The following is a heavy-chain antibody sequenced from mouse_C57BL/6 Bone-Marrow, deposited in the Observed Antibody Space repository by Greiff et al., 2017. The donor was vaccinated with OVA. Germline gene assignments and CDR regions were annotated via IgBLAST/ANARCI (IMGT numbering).Heavy chain of an antibody. V-gene: IGHV5-12*01. CDR1: GFTFSDYY. J-gene: IGHJ3*01. D-gene: IGHD2-10*02. CDR2: ISNGGGST. CDR3: ASPGYGTSFAY. Sequence: EVKLMESGGGLVQPGGSLKLSCAASGFTFSDYYVYWVRQTPEKRLEWVAYISNGGGSTYYPDTVKGRFTISRDNAKNTLYLQMSRLKSEDTAMYYCASPGYGTSFAYWGQGTLVTVSA.